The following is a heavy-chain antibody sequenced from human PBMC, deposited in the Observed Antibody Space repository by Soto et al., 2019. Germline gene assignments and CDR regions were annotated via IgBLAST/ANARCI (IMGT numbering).Heavy chain of an antibody. D-gene: IGHD2-21*02. J-gene: IGHJ1*01. V-gene: IGHV3-33*01. CDR1: GFTFSSYG. CDR2: IWYDGSNK. CDR3: ARDACGGDCYSYFQH. Sequence: QVQLVESGGGVVQPGRSLRLSCAASGFTFSSYGMHWVRQAPGKGLEWVAVIWYDGSNKYYADSVKGRFTISRDNSKNTLYLQMNSLRAEDTAVYYCARDACGGDCYSYFQHWGQGTLVTVSS.